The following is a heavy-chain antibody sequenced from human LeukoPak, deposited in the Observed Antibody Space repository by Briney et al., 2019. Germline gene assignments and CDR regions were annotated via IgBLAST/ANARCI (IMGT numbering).Heavy chain of an antibody. J-gene: IGHJ4*02. V-gene: IGHV3-9*01. D-gene: IGHD5-18*01. CDR2: ISWNSGSI. Sequence: SLRLSCAASGFTFDDYAMHWVRQAPGKGLEWVSGISWNSGSIGYADSVKGRFTISRDNAKNSLYLQMNSLRAEDTALYYCAKDGYSYGFLFNYWGQGTLVTVSS. CDR1: GFTFDDYA. CDR3: AKDGYSYGFLFNY.